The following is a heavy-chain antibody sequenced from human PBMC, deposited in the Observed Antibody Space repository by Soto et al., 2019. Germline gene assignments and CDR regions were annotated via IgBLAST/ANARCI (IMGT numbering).Heavy chain of an antibody. D-gene: IGHD1-7*01. CDR1: GFTISTHG. CDR2: IWYDGSNK. CDR3: AAATTWNFHFPY. J-gene: IGHJ4*02. Sequence: QAQLVESGGGVVQPGTSLRLSCAASGFTISTHGMHWVPQAPGKGLEWLANIWYDGSNKFYAESVKGRFSISKDNSKNTLYLQMSSLSAEATAVYYCAAATTWNFHFPYWGQGTQVTVSS. V-gene: IGHV3-33*03.